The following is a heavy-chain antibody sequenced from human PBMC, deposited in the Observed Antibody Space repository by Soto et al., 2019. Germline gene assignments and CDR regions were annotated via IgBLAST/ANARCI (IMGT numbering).Heavy chain of an antibody. Sequence: QVQLVQSGAEVKKPGASVKVSCKASGYTFTSYDINWVRQATGQGLEWMGWMNPYSGNTGYAQKFQGRLTMTRNTSRSTSYMELNSMRSEDTAVYNCAGVAHDSAFWGQGTLVTVSS. CDR1: GYTFTSYD. J-gene: IGHJ4*02. CDR3: AGVAHDSAF. V-gene: IGHV1-8*01. CDR2: MNPYSGNT. D-gene: IGHD3-3*01.